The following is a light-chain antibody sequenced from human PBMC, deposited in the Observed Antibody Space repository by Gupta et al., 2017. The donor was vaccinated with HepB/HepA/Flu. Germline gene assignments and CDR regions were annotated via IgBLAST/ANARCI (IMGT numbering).Light chain of an antibody. Sequence: QSALTQPASVSGSPGQSITISCTGTSSDVGAYNYVFWYQQHPGKAPKLMIYDVRNRPSGVSNRFSGSKSGNTASLTISGLQAEDEADYYCSSYTGSDTLVFGGGTKVTVL. CDR2: DVR. J-gene: IGLJ3*02. CDR3: SSYTGSDTLV. CDR1: SSDVGAYNY. V-gene: IGLV2-14*03.